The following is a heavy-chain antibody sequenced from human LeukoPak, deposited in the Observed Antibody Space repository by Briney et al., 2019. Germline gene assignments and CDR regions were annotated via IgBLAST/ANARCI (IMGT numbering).Heavy chain of an antibody. CDR2: ISSSSSTI. CDR3: AKDTGSPADAITMEDNAFDI. Sequence: GGSLRLSCAASGFTFSSYSMNWVRQAPGKGLEWVSYISSSSSTIYYADSVKGRFTISRDNAKNSLYLQMESLRAEDTAVYYCAKDTGSPADAITMEDNAFDIWGRGTMVTVSS. V-gene: IGHV3-48*01. CDR1: GFTFSSYS. J-gene: IGHJ3*02. D-gene: IGHD3-3*01.